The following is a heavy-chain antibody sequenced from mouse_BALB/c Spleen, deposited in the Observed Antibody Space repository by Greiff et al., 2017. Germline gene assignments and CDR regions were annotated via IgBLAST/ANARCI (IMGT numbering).Heavy chain of an antibody. J-gene: IGHJ1*01. CDR2: IWSGGST. V-gene: IGHV2-2*02. CDR1: GFSLTSYG. D-gene: IGHD1-1*01. Sequence: VKLMESGPGLVQPSQSLSITCTVSGFSLTSYGVHWVRQSPGKGLEWLGVIWSGGSTDYNAAFISRLSISKDNSKSQVFFKMNSLQANDTAIYYCASLLLRGWYFDVWGAGTTVTVSS. CDR3: ASLLLRGWYFDV.